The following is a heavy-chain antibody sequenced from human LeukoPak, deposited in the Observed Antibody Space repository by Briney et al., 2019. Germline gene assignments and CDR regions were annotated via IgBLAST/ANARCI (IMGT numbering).Heavy chain of an antibody. CDR3: ARDRSSSPGCFDY. CDR1: GFTFSSYG. Sequence: PGRSLRLSCAASGFTFSSYGMHWVRQAPGKGLEWVSSISSSSSYIYYADSVKGRFTISRDNAKNSLYLQMNSLRAEDTAVYYCARDRSSSPGCFDYWGQGTLVTVSS. J-gene: IGHJ4*02. D-gene: IGHD6-6*01. CDR2: ISSSSSYI. V-gene: IGHV3-21*01.